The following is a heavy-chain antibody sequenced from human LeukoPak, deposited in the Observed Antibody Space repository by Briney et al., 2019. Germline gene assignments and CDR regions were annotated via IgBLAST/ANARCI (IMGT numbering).Heavy chain of an antibody. CDR1: GYTFTSYD. CDR2: MNPNSGNT. Sequence: VALVKVSCKASGYTFTSYDINWVRQATGQGLEWMGWMNPNSGNTGYAQKFQGRVTMTRNTSISTAYMELSSLRSEDTAVYYCARDKEVRGVILGPYYYYYMDVWGKGTTVTVSS. V-gene: IGHV1-8*01. D-gene: IGHD3-10*01. CDR3: ARDKEVRGVILGPYYYYYMDV. J-gene: IGHJ6*03.